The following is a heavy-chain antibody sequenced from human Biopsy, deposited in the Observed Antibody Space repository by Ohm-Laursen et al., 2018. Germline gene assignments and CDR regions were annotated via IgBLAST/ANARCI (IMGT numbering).Heavy chain of an antibody. Sequence: SLRLSCTASGFIFSYCGMHWVRQAPGKRLEWVANLSPDGSDKYYVDSVKGRFTISRDNAKNSLYLQMNSLRAEDTSTYYCAKGGTWDLDSWGQGTLVTVSS. V-gene: IGHV3-7*01. CDR2: LSPDGSDK. CDR1: GFIFSYCG. CDR3: AKGGTWDLDS. J-gene: IGHJ4*02. D-gene: IGHD1-26*01.